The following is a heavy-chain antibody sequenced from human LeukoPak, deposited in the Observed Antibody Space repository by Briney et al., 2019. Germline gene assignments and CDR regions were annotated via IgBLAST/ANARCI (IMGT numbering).Heavy chain of an antibody. Sequence: SETLSLTCTVSGGSISSHYWSWMRQPAGKGLEWIGRIHGSGITNYNASLKSRVIMSVDTSKNQFSLRLSSVTAADTAVYYCARDRVGYCSSTSCLNWFDPWGQGTLVTVSS. CDR3: ARDRVGYCSSTSCLNWFDP. J-gene: IGHJ5*02. CDR2: IHGSGIT. CDR1: GGSISSHY. D-gene: IGHD2-2*01. V-gene: IGHV4-4*07.